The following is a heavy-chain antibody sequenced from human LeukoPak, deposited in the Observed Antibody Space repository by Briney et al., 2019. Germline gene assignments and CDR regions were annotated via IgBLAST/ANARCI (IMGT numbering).Heavy chain of an antibody. CDR2: IYYSGST. J-gene: IGHJ4*02. V-gene: IGHV4-39*07. CDR3: ASSVLLWSPFDY. Sequence: KASETLSLTCTVSGGSITSSSYYWGWIRQPPGKGLEWIGSIYYSGSTYYNPSLKSRVTISVDTSKNQFSLKLSSVTAADTAVYYCASSVLLWSPFDYWGQGTLVTVSS. CDR1: GGSITSSSYY. D-gene: IGHD3-10*01.